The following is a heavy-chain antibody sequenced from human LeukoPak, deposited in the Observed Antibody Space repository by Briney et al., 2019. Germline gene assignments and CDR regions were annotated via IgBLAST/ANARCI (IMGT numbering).Heavy chain of an antibody. J-gene: IGHJ6*03. CDR2: IRSKAYGGTT. D-gene: IGHD2-2*01. CDR3: TRVGGDIVVVPAAMGRKVKGYYYYMDV. CDR1: GFTFSSYS. Sequence: PGGSLRLSCAASGFTFSSYSMNWVRQAPGKGLEWVGFIRSKAYGGTTEYAASVKGRFTISRDDSKSIAYLQMNSLKTEDTAVYYCTRVGGDIVVVPAAMGRKVKGYYYYMDVWGKGTTVTISS. V-gene: IGHV3-49*04.